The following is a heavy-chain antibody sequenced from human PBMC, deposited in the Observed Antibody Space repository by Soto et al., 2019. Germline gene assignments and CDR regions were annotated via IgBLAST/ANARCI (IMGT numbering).Heavy chain of an antibody. J-gene: IGHJ4*02. CDR3: AKGGGKYCSGGSCYSVY. CDR2: ISGSGGST. D-gene: IGHD2-15*01. V-gene: IGHV3-23*01. Sequence: EVQLLESGGGLVQPGGSLRLSCAASGFTFSSYGMSWVRQAPGKGLEWVSGISGSGGSTYYADSVKGRFTISRDNSKNRLYLQMNSMRAEDTAVYYCAKGGGKYCSGGSCYSVYWGQGTLVTVSS. CDR1: GFTFSSYG.